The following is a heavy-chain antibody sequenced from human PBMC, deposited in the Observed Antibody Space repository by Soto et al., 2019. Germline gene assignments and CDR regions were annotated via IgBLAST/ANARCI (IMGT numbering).Heavy chain of an antibody. CDR3: ARENAFDY. Sequence: QVQLVESGGGVVQPGRSLRLSCAASGFTFSSYAMHWVRQAPGKGLEWVAVISYDGSNKYYADSAKGRFTISRDNSKNTLYLQMNSLRAEDTAVYYCARENAFDYWGQGTLVTVSS. CDR2: ISYDGSNK. D-gene: IGHD1-1*01. J-gene: IGHJ4*02. V-gene: IGHV3-30-3*01. CDR1: GFTFSSYA.